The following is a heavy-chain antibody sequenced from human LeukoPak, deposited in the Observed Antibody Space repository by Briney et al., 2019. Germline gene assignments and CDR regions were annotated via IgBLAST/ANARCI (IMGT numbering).Heavy chain of an antibody. CDR1: GFTFSTYG. CDR2: ISCSSGI. D-gene: IGHD1-26*01. Sequence: WGSLRLSCAASGFTFSTYGMNWVRQAPGKGLEWLLYISCSSGIIQADSVKGRFTISTDNAKNSLFLQMNSLRAEDTALYYCARNKIGTRAFDIWGQGTMVTVSS. CDR3: ARNKIGTRAFDI. V-gene: IGHV3-21*05. J-gene: IGHJ3*02.